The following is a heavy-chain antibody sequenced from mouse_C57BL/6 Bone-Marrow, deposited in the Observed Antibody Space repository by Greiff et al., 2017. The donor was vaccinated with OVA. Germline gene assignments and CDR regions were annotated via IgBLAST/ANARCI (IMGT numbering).Heavy chain of an antibody. CDR2: IYPRSGNT. Sequence: QVTLKESGAELARPGASVKLSCKASGYTFTSYGISWVKQRTGQGLEWIGEIYPRSGNTYYNEKFKGKATLTADKSSSTAYMELRSLTSEDSAVYFCARYYGSSYRNYWGQGTTLTVSS. V-gene: IGHV1-81*01. J-gene: IGHJ2*01. CDR3: ARYYGSSYRNY. CDR1: GYTFTSYG. D-gene: IGHD1-1*01.